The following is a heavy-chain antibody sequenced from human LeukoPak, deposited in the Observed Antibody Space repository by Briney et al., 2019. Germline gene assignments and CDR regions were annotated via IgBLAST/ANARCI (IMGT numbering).Heavy chain of an antibody. J-gene: IGHJ4*02. Sequence: QRGGPLRLSCAASGFTFSIYGMHWVSQAAGKGGVWVAVISYDGTNKYYADSVKRRITISRDNSKNTMYLQMNRLRAEDTAVYYCAIDLFMDQPHRGFDYWGQESLVTVSS. CDR2: ISYDGTNK. D-gene: IGHD1-14*01. CDR1: GFTFSIYG. V-gene: IGHV3-30*03. CDR3: AIDLFMDQPHRGFDY.